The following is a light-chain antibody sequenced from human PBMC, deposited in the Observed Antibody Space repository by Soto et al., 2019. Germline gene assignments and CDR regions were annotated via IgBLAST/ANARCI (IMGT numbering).Light chain of an antibody. CDR1: SSDIGTYNL. CDR2: EVF. V-gene: IGLV2-23*02. CDR3: FSYAGSNIYV. J-gene: IGLJ1*01. Sequence: QSALTQPASVSGSPGQSITISCTGASSDIGTYNLVSWYQHHPGTAPKLIIYEVFKRPSGISNRFSGSTSGNTASLTISGLKSEDEADYYCFSYAGSNIYVFGTGTKLTVL.